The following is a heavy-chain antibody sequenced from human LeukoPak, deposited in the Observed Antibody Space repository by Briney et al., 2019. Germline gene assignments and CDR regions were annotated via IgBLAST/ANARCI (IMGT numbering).Heavy chain of an antibody. V-gene: IGHV4-30-2*01. J-gene: IGHJ4*02. Sequence: SETLSLTCTVSGGSISSGGYYWSWIRQPPGKGLEWIGYIYHSGSTYYNPSLKSRVTISVDRSKNQFSLKLSSVTAADTAVYYCAREGGLYYFDYWGQGTLVTVSS. D-gene: IGHD1-26*01. CDR3: AREGGLYYFDY. CDR1: GGSISSGGYY. CDR2: IYHSGST.